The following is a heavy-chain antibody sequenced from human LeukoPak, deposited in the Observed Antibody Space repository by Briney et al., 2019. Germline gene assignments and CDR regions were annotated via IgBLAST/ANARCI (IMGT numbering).Heavy chain of an antibody. CDR1: GFTFSSYA. V-gene: IGHV3-23*01. CDR2: ISGSGGST. CDR3: AKDRDYHDSSGYLVY. D-gene: IGHD3-22*01. J-gene: IGHJ4*02. Sequence: GGSLRLSCAASGFTFSSYAMSWVRQAPGKGLEWVSAISGSGGSTYYADSVKGRFTISRDNSKNTLYLQMNSLRAEDTAVYYCAKDRDYHDSSGYLVYWGQGTLVTVSS.